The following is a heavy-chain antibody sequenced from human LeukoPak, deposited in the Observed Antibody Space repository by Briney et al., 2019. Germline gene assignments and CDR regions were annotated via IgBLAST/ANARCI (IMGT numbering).Heavy chain of an antibody. J-gene: IGHJ4*02. CDR1: GFTLDDYA. V-gene: IGHV3-9*01. CDR2: INWKGNDI. CDR3: AKDRRQTSEYPAFDS. D-gene: IGHD2-2*01. Sequence: GGSLRLSCAVSGFTLDDYAMHWVRQVPGKGLEWVSGINWKGNDIGYADSVKGRFIISRDNAKNSLFLQMNSLGDEDTALYYCAKDRRQTSEYPAFDSWGQGTLVIVSS.